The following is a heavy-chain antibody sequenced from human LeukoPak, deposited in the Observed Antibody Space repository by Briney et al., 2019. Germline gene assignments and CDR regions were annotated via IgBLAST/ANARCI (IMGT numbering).Heavy chain of an antibody. Sequence: ASVKVSCKVSGYTLTELSMHWVRQAPGKGLEWVGGFDPEDGETIHAQKFQGRVTMTEDTSTDTAYMELSSLRSEDTAVYYCATALWSGYDFHWGQGTLVTVSS. V-gene: IGHV1-24*01. CDR3: ATALWSGYDFH. J-gene: IGHJ4*02. D-gene: IGHD5-12*01. CDR2: FDPEDGET. CDR1: GYTLTELS.